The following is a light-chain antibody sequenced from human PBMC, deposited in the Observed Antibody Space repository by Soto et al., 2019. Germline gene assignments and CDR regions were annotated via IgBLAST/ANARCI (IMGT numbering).Light chain of an antibody. CDR1: QSVSTT. Sequence: EIVMTQSPATLSVSPGERATLSCRASQSVSTTLAWYQQKPGQAPRLLIYGASTRATGIPARFSGSGSGTEFTLTISRLEPEDVAVFYCQQYAESPSTFGQGTLLEIK. J-gene: IGKJ5*01. CDR2: GAS. CDR3: QQYAESPST. V-gene: IGKV3-15*01.